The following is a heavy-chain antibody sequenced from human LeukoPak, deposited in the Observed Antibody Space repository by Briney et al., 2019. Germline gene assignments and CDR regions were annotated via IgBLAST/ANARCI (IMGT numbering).Heavy chain of an antibody. Sequence: SQTLSLTCTVSGGSISSGGYYWSWIRQHPGKGLEWIGSIYYSGSTYYNPSLKSRVTISVDTSKNQFSLKLSSVTAADTAVYYCARARGAMIVVVTPYDYWGQGTLVTVSS. CDR2: IYYSGST. J-gene: IGHJ4*02. V-gene: IGHV4-39*01. CDR1: GGSISSGGYY. D-gene: IGHD3-22*01. CDR3: ARARGAMIVVVTPYDY.